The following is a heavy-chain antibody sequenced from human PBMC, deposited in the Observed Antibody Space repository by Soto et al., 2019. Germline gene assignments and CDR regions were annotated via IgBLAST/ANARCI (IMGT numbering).Heavy chain of an antibody. CDR3: TKREGQRFSDWSFDY. J-gene: IGHJ4*02. CDR2: TTGSGGNT. V-gene: IGHV3-23*01. CDR1: GFPFGDFG. Sequence: EVQLLESGGGLVQPGGSRRLSCAASGFPFGDFGMSWVRQAPGKGLEWVSVTTGSGGNTYYPDSVNGRFTMYRDNSKNTLYLQMSSLRVEDTAVYYCTKREGQRFSDWSFDYWGQGTLVTVSS. D-gene: IGHD3-9*01.